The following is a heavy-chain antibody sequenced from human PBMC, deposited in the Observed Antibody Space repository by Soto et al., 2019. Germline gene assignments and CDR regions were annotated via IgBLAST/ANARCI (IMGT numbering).Heavy chain of an antibody. CDR3: VKDSSSRPYNWFDP. CDR2: ISSNGGST. Sequence: PCGSLGLACSASGVTFSSYAMHWARQAPGKGLEYVSAISSNGGSTYYADSVKGRFTISRDNSKNTLYLQMSSLRAEDTAVYYCVKDSSSRPYNWFDPWGQGTLVTVSS. D-gene: IGHD6-6*01. J-gene: IGHJ5*02. CDR1: GVTFSSYA. V-gene: IGHV3-64D*06.